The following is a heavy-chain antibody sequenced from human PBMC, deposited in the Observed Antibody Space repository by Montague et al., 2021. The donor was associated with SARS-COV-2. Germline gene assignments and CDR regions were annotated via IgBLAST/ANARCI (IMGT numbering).Heavy chain of an antibody. V-gene: IGHV3-30*18. J-gene: IGHJ4*02. D-gene: IGHD6-13*01. Sequence: SLRLSCAASGFTLRSYGMHWVRQPPGKGLEWVATISHDGGSEHSADSVKGRFTISRDNSKSTVYLQMNGLRGEDTAVYYCAKDWSAASAGAAYYFEYWGQGTLVTVSS. CDR1: GFTLRSYG. CDR2: ISHDGGSE. CDR3: AKDWSAASAGAAYYFEY.